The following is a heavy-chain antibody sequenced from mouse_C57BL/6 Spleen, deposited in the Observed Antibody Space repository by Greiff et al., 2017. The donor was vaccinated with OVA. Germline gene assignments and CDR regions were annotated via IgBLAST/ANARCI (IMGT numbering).Heavy chain of an antibody. J-gene: IGHJ2*01. CDR2: IYPGGGYT. CDR3: ARVGIYDGYYGPFFCY. D-gene: IGHD2-3*01. V-gene: IGHV1-63*01. CDR1: GYTFTNYW. Sequence: VQLQQSGAELVRPGTSVKMSCKASGYTFTNYWIGWAKQRPEHGLEWIGDIYPGGGYTNYNEKFKGKATLTADKSSSTAYMQFSSLTSEDSAIYYCARVGIYDGYYGPFFCYWGQGTTLTVSS.